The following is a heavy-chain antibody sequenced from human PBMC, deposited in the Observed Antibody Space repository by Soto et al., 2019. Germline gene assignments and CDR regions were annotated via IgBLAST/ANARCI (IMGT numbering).Heavy chain of an antibody. V-gene: IGHV3-53*01. CDR2: IHSDGST. D-gene: IGHD1-20*01. J-gene: IGHJ4*02. CDR1: GFTVSSNY. Sequence: GGSLRLCCAVSGFTVSSNYMSWVRLAPGKGLEWVSGIHSDGSTKYADSVKGRFTISRDVSKDTLYLQMNSLRAEDMAVYYCARSYKWTGHFDYWGQGTLVTVSS. CDR3: ARSYKWTGHFDY.